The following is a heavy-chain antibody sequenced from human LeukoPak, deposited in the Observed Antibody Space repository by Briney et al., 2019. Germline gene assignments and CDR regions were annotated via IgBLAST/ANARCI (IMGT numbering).Heavy chain of an antibody. Sequence: GGPLNLSCAASGFTFDDYGLSWVGQVQGKGLKWALGINWNGASTGYADSVKGRFTISRDNAKNSLYLQMNSLRAEDTALYYCARAYYDSRGDAFDIWGQGTMVTVSS. J-gene: IGHJ3*02. CDR2: INWNGAST. CDR3: ARAYYDSRGDAFDI. CDR1: GFTFDDYG. V-gene: IGHV3-20*04. D-gene: IGHD3-22*01.